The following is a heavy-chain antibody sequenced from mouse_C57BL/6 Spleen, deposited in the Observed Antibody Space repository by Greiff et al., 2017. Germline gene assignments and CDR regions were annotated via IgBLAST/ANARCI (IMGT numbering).Heavy chain of an antibody. J-gene: IGHJ4*01. CDR1: GYTFTSYW. CDR2: IDPSDSYT. CDR3: ARIGYDRWAMDY. D-gene: IGHD2-2*01. Sequence: QVQLQQPGAELVKPGASVKLSCKASGYTFTSYWMQWVKQRPGQGLEWIGEIDPSDSYTNYNQKFKGKATLTVDPSSSTAYMQLSSLTSEDSAVYYCARIGYDRWAMDYWGQGTSVTVSS. V-gene: IGHV1-50*01.